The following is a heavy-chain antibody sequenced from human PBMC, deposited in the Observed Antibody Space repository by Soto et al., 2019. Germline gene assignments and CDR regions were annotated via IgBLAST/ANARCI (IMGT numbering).Heavy chain of an antibody. J-gene: IGHJ4*02. CDR1: GVAFSSHA. CDR3: ARDAVAGSWYLDF. D-gene: IGHD6-19*01. CDR2: SIPGFGAA. Sequence: QVQLVQSGAEVKKPGSSVKVSCKASGVAFSSHAISWVRQAPGQGLEWMGGSIPGFGAANYAQKFQGRVTIIADESTGTAYMEVSNLRSDDTAIYYCARDAVAGSWYLDFWGQGTLVTVSS. V-gene: IGHV1-69*01.